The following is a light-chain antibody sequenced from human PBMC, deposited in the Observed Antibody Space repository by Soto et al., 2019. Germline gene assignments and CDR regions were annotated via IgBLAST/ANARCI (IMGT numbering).Light chain of an antibody. CDR1: QSVTSSY. V-gene: IGKV3-20*01. J-gene: IGKJ4*01. CDR3: QQYGSSPLT. CDR2: GAS. Sequence: EIVLTQSPGTLSLSPGEGATLSCRASQSVTSSYLAWYQQKPGQAPRLLIYGASSRATGIPDRFSGSGSGTDFTLSISRLEPEDFAVYYCQQYGSSPLTFGGGTTVDI.